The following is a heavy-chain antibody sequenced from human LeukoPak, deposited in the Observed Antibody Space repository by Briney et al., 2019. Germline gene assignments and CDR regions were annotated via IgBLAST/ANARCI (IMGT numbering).Heavy chain of an antibody. CDR3: AKDRSIGTYYTFDS. Sequence: GGSLRLSCAASGFTFNNYAMSWVRQAPGKGLEWVSTVSGSGAIAYYTDPDKGRFTISRDNSKNTLYLQMSSLTAKDTAVYYCAKDRSIGTYYTFDSWGQGTLVTVSS. CDR2: VSGSGAIA. J-gene: IGHJ4*02. V-gene: IGHV3-23*01. CDR1: GFTFNNYA. D-gene: IGHD1-26*01.